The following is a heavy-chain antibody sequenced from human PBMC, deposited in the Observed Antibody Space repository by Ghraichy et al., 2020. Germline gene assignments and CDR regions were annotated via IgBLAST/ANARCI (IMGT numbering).Heavy chain of an antibody. CDR1: GGSISSYY. V-gene: IGHV4-59*01. J-gene: IGHJ6*02. Sequence: SETLSLTCTVSGGSISSYYWSWIRQPPGKGLEWIGYIYYSGSTNYNPSLKSRVTISVDTSKNQFSLKLSSVTAADTAVYYCAMGGIHYYYGMDVWGQGTTVTVSS. CDR2: IYYSGST. CDR3: AMGGIHYYYGMDV. D-gene: IGHD1-26*01.